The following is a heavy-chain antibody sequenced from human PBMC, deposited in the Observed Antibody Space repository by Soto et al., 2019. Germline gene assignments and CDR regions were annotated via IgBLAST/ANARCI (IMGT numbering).Heavy chain of an antibody. J-gene: IGHJ4*02. Sequence: VASVKVSCKASGGTFSSYAISWVRQAPGQGLEWMGGIIPIFGTANYAQKFQGRVTITADKSTSTAYMELSSLRSEDTAVYYCARGVAVAAPSFAYWGQGTRFTASS. CDR2: IIPIFGTA. V-gene: IGHV1-69*06. D-gene: IGHD6-19*01. CDR3: ARGVAVAAPSFAY. CDR1: GGTFSSYA.